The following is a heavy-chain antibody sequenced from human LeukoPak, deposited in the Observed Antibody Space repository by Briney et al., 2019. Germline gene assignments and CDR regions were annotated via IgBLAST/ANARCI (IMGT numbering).Heavy chain of an antibody. D-gene: IGHD1-1*01. V-gene: IGHV3-23*01. Sequence: GGSLRLSCAASGFTFNIYAMSWVRQAPGKGLEWVSDISHSGDNTYYADSVKGRFTISRDNSKNTVYLQMDSLRTEDTAVYYCANNWNLDFWGQGTLDTVSS. J-gene: IGHJ4*02. CDR1: GFTFNIYA. CDR3: ANNWNLDF. CDR2: ISHSGDNT.